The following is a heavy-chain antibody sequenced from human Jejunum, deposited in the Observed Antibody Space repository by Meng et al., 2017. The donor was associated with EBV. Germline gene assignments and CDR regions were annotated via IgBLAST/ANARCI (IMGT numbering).Heavy chain of an antibody. CDR3: AKERRGWYAEN. Sequence: EVQLVESXXXXVXXGGSLRLSCAASGFTFSNYAMAWVRQAPGEGLEWVSTISRSGDTTYYADSVKGRFTISRDNSKDTLSLQMNSLSAEDTAVYFCAKERRGWYAENWGQGTLVTVSS. J-gene: IGHJ4*02. V-gene: IGHV3-23*04. CDR1: GFTFSNYA. D-gene: IGHD6-19*01. CDR2: ISRSGDTT.